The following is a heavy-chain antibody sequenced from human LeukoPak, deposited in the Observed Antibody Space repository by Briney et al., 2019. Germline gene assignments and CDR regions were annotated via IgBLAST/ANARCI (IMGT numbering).Heavy chain of an antibody. V-gene: IGHV6-1*01. Sequence: SQTLSLTCAISGDSVSSNSAAWNWIRQSPSRGLEWLGRTYYRSKWYNDYAVSVKSRITINPDTSKNQFSLQLNSVTPEDTAVYYCARAAYDILTGYYTLFDYWGQGTLVTVSS. CDR2: TYYRSKWYN. D-gene: IGHD3-9*01. CDR1: GDSVSSNSAA. CDR3: ARAAYDILTGYYTLFDY. J-gene: IGHJ4*02.